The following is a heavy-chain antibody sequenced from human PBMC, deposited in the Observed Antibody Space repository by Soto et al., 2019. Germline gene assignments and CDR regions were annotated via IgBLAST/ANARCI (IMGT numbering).Heavy chain of an antibody. Sequence: GASVKVSCKASRYTFTSYYMHWVRQAPGQGLVWMGIINPSSGSTSYAQKFQGRVTMARDTSTSTVYMELSSLRSEDTAVYYCARAPLYDFWSGSPGFWFDPWGQGTLVTAPQ. CDR2: INPSSGST. V-gene: IGHV1-46*03. CDR1: RYTFTSYY. CDR3: ARAPLYDFWSGSPGFWFDP. D-gene: IGHD3-3*01. J-gene: IGHJ5*02.